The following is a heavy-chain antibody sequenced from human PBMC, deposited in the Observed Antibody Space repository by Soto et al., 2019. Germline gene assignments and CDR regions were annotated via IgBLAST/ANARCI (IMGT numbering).Heavy chain of an antibody. J-gene: IGHJ3*02. D-gene: IGHD3-9*01. CDR2: ISGSGGST. Sequence: HPGGSLRLSCAASGFTFSSYAMSWVRQAPGKGLEWVSAISGSGGSTYYADSVKGRFTISRDNSRDTLFLQMNNLRVEDTALYYCAKPCGLSHQGYFDWLLTGNAFDMWGQGTMVTVSS. V-gene: IGHV3-23*01. CDR3: AKPCGLSHQGYFDWLLTGNAFDM. CDR1: GFTFSSYA.